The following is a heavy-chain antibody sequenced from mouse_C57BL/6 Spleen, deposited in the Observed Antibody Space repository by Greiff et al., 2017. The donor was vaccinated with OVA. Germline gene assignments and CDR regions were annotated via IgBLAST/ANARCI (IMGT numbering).Heavy chain of an antibody. Sequence: QVQLQQPGTELVKPGASVKLSCKASGYTFTSYWMHWVKQRPGQGLEWIGNINPSNGGTNYNEKFKSKATLTVDKSSSTAYMLLSSLTSEDSAVYYCARGGAYYSNHYYAMDYWGQGTSVTVSS. CDR1: GYTFTSYW. CDR3: ARGGAYYSNHYYAMDY. CDR2: INPSNGGT. D-gene: IGHD2-5*01. J-gene: IGHJ4*01. V-gene: IGHV1-53*01.